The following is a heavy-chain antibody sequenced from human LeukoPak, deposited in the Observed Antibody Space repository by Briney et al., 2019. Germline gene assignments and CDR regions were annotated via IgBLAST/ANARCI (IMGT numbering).Heavy chain of an antibody. Sequence: PGGSLRLSCAASGFTFSSYSMNWVRQAPGKGLEWVSSISSSSSYIYYADSVKGRFTISRDNAKNSLYLQMNSLRAEDTAVYYCARESVLRYFDWLDYWGQGTLVTVSS. CDR1: GFTFSSYS. CDR3: ARESVLRYFDWLDY. CDR2: ISSSSSYI. J-gene: IGHJ4*02. D-gene: IGHD3-9*01. V-gene: IGHV3-21*01.